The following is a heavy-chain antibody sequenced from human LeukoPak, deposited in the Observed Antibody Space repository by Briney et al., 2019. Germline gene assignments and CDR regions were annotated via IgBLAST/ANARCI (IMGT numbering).Heavy chain of an antibody. V-gene: IGHV3-30*02. CDR1: GFTFSSYG. J-gene: IGHJ4*02. Sequence: GGSLRLSCTTSGFTFSSYGMHWVRQDPGKGLEWVAFIRYDGSETVYADAAKGRFTISRDNSKNTVYLQLDSLRGSDTAVYYCAKVKIGYCSDISCYYLDQWGQRTLVTVSS. D-gene: IGHD2-15*01. CDR3: AKVKIGYCSDISCYYLDQ. CDR2: IRYDGSET.